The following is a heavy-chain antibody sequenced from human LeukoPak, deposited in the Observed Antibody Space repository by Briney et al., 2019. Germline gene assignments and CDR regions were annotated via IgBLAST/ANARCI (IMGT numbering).Heavy chain of an antibody. J-gene: IGHJ4*02. Sequence: GGSLRLSCAASGFTFSSYAMSWVRQAPGKGLEWVSLISGDGGSTYYADSVKGRFTISRDNSKNSLYLQMNSLRTEDTALYYCAKDSGSYFDYWGQGTLVTVSS. CDR2: ISGDGGST. D-gene: IGHD1-26*01. CDR3: AKDSGSYFDY. CDR1: GFTFSSYA. V-gene: IGHV3-43*02.